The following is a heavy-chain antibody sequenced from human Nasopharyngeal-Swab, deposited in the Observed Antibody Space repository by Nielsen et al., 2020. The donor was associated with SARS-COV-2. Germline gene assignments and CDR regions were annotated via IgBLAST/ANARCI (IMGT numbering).Heavy chain of an antibody. V-gene: IGHV1-18*01. D-gene: IGHD3-10*01. CDR1: GYTFTSYG. Sequence: ASVKVSCKASGYTFTSYGIRWVRQAPGQGLEWMGWISAYNGNTNYAQKLQGRVTMTTDTSTSTAYLELRCLRSDDTAVYYCAGGGGGSWSRYYYYYYMDVWGKGTTVTVSS. CDR2: ISAYNGNT. CDR3: AGGGGGSWSRYYYYYYMDV. J-gene: IGHJ6*03.